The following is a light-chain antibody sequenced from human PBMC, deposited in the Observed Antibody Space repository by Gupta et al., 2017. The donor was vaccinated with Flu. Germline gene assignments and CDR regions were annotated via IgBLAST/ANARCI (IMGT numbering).Light chain of an antibody. Sequence: QPVLIQPPSASETPGQRVTISRAGSRANIGNDYVYWYHQHPGRAPKLVMYRDNQPPSGVPDRFSGSRSGTSASLAISGLRSEDEADYYCGIWDDSLSSYLFGTGTKVTVL. CDR2: RDN. J-gene: IGLJ1*01. V-gene: IGLV1-47*01. CDR1: RANIGNDY. CDR3: GIWDDSLSSYL.